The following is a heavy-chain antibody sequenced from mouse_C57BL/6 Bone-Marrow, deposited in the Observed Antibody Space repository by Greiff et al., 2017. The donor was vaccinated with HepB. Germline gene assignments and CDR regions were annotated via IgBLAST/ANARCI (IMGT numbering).Heavy chain of an antibody. D-gene: IGHD2-2*01. CDR1: GYTFTSYW. Sequence: VQLQQPGAELVRPGSSVKLSCKASGYTFTSYWMDWVKQRPGQGLEWIGNIYPSDSETHYNQKFKDKATLTVDKSSSTAYMQLSSLTSEDSAVYYCARAEWLRRGYWYVDVWGTGTTVTVSS. V-gene: IGHV1-61*01. CDR2: IYPSDSET. J-gene: IGHJ1*03. CDR3: ARAEWLRRGYWYVDV.